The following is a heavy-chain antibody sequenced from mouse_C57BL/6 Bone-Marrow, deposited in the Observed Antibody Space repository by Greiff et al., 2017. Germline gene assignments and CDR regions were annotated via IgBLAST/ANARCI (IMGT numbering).Heavy chain of an antibody. D-gene: IGHD1-1*01. CDR3: ASYYGSSYPAWFAY. V-gene: IGHV1-81*01. CDR2: IYPRSGNT. CDR1: GYTFTSYG. Sequence: QVQLQQSGAELARPGASVKLSCKASGYTFTSYGISWVKPRTGQGLEWIGEIYPRSGNTYYNEKFQGQATLTADKSSSTAYMELRSLTSEDSAVYFFASYYGSSYPAWFAYWGQGTLVTVSA. J-gene: IGHJ3*01.